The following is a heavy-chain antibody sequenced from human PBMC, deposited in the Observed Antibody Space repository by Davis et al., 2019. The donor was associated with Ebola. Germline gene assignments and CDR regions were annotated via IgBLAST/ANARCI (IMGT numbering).Heavy chain of an antibody. Sequence: GSLRLSCAVSGYSITSGYNWGWIRQSPGKGLEWIGTINRDGRTYYRPSLNSRVTLTRDTSTSTVHMDLSSLKSEDTAIYYCASGEFVDFWGQGTLVTVSS. V-gene: IGHV4-38-2*01. CDR2: INRDGRT. D-gene: IGHD3-10*01. J-gene: IGHJ4*02. CDR3: ASGEFVDF. CDR1: GYSITSGYN.